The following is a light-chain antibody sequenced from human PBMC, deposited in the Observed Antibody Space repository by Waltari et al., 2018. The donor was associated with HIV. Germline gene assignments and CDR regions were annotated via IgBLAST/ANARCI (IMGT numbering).Light chain of an antibody. CDR2: DVT. J-gene: IGLJ1*01. Sequence: QSALTQPPSASGSPGQSVTISCTGTTRALGGYNYVSCYQQHPGEAPRLIIYDVTKRPSGVPDRFSGSKSGNTASLTVSGLQAEDEAEYYCNSYAGSSKSYVFGTGTKVTVL. V-gene: IGLV2-8*01. CDR1: TRALGGYNY. CDR3: NSYAGSSKSYV.